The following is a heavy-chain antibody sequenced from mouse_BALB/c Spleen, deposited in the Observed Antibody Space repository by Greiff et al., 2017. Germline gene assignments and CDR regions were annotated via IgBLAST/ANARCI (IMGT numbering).Heavy chain of an antibody. J-gene: IGHJ4*01. CDR2: ISYSGST. CDR3: ARYDYYGSSFYAMDY. D-gene: IGHD1-1*01. V-gene: IGHV3-8*02. Sequence: DVKLQESGPSLVKPSQTLSLTCSVTGDSITRGYWNWIRQFPGNKLEYMGYISYSGSTYYNPSLKSRISITRDTSKNQYYLQLNSVTTEDTATYYCARYDYYGSSFYAMDYWGQGTSVTVSS. CDR1: GDSITRGY.